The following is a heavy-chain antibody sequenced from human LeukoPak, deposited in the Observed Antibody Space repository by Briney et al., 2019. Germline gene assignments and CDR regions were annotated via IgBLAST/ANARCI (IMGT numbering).Heavy chain of an antibody. CDR1: GFTFSDYW. CDR3: ARAMDV. CDR2: IKQDGSER. V-gene: IGHV3-7*03. J-gene: IGHJ6*02. Sequence: GGSLRLSCAASGFTFSDYWMHWVRQAPGKGLEWVANIKQDGSERYYVDSVKGRFTISRDNAKNSLYLQMNSLRAEDTAVYYCARAMDVWGQGTTVTVSS.